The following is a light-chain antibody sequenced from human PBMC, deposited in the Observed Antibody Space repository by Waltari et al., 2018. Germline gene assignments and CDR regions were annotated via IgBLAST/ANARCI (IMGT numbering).Light chain of an antibody. V-gene: IGLV2-14*01. CDR1: SGDVGDYKY. CDR3: SSFTTNSVVV. Sequence: QYALTQPASVSGSPGQSITISCNGTSGDVGDYKYVSWYQQHPGIAPKLIIYYVTKRPSGISSRFSVSKSGTTASLAISGLQAEDEADYYCSSFTTNSVVVFGGGTKVTVL. J-gene: IGLJ2*01. CDR2: YVT.